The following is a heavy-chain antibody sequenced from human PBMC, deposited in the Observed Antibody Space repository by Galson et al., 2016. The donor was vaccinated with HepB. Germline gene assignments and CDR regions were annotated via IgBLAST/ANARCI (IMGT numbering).Heavy chain of an antibody. Sequence: SLRLSCAASGFVFSNFGLSWVRQAPGKGLEWVASISTRRTTYYSDSVQGRFTISRDNTKNSLYLQMNSLRAEDTAVYYCARDHRRWNYDPDAFDMWGQGTMVTVSS. J-gene: IGHJ3*02. V-gene: IGHV3-23*01. CDR3: ARDHRRWNYDPDAFDM. CDR2: ISTRRTT. D-gene: IGHD1-7*01. CDR1: GFVFSNFG.